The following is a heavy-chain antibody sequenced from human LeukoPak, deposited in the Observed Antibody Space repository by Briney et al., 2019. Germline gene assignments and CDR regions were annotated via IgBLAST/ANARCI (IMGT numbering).Heavy chain of an antibody. CDR3: TSLVWVDFSSTSSNPPDY. D-gene: IGHD2-2*01. V-gene: IGHV3-23*01. J-gene: IGHJ4*02. CDR2: ISGSGGST. CDR1: GFTFSSYA. Sequence: GGSLRLSCAASGFTFSSYAMSWVRQAPGKGLEWVSAISGSGGSTYYADSVTGRFTISRDNSKNTLYLQMNSLKTEDTAVYYCTSLVWVDFSSTSSNPPDYWGQGTLVTVSS.